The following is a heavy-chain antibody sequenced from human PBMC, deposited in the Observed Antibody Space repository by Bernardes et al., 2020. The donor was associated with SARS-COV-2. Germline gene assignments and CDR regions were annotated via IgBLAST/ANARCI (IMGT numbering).Heavy chain of an antibody. Sequence: SLRLSCAASGFTVSSNYMSWVRQAPGKGLEWVSVIYSGGSTYYADSVKGRFTISRDNSKNTLYLQMNSLRAEDTAVYYCAREGLNTIFGVVITGDYGMDVWGQGTTVTVSS. J-gene: IGHJ6*02. CDR1: GFTVSSNY. CDR3: AREGLNTIFGVVITGDYGMDV. D-gene: IGHD3-3*01. V-gene: IGHV3-53*01. CDR2: IYSGGST.